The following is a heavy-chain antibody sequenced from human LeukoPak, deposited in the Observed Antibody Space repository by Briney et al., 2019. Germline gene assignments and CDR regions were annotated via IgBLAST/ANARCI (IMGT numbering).Heavy chain of an antibody. CDR2: INPNSGGT. J-gene: IGHJ4*02. CDR3: ARDGGTEFWSGYYADY. CDR1: GYTFIGYS. V-gene: IGHV1-2*02. Sequence: ASVKVSCKASGYTFIGYSMHWVRQAPGQGLEWMGWINPNSGGTNYAQKFQGRVTMTRDTSISTAYMELSRLRSDDTAVYYCARDGGTEFWSGYYADYWGQGTLVTVSS. D-gene: IGHD3-3*01.